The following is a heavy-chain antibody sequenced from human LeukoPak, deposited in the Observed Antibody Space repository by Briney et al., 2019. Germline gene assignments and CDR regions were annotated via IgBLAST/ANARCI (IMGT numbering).Heavy chain of an antibody. Sequence: SETLSLTGTVSGGSISSSSYYWGWIRQPPGKGLEWIGSIYYSGSTNYNPSLKSRVTISLDMSKNQFSLKLTSVTAADTAVYYCARLNYYDSSGYLDYWGQGTLVTVSS. CDR3: ARLNYYDSSGYLDY. D-gene: IGHD3-22*01. V-gene: IGHV4-39*07. CDR2: IYYSGST. CDR1: GGSISSSSYY. J-gene: IGHJ4*02.